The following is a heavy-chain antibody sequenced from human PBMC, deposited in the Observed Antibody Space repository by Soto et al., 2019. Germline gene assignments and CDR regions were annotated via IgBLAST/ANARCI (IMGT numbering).Heavy chain of an antibody. D-gene: IGHD3-16*02. CDR2: IYYSGST. J-gene: IGHJ3*02. V-gene: IGHV4-59*01. Sequence: SETLSLTCTVSGGSISSYYWSWIRQPPGKGLEWIGYIYYSGSTNYNPSLKSRVTISVDTSKNQFSLKLSSVTAADTAVYYCARGSYDYIWGSYREAFDIWGQGTMVTGSS. CDR1: GGSISSYY. CDR3: ARGSYDYIWGSYREAFDI.